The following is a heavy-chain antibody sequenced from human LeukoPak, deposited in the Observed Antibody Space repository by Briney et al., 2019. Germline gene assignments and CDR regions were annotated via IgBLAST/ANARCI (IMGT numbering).Heavy chain of an antibody. CDR2: IRQDENEK. V-gene: IGHV3-7*01. Sequence: GGSQTLSCAASGFTFSIYWMSWARQAPGKGRECEDNIRQDENEKYYVDSVKGRFTISRDNAKHALYLQMNSLRAEDTAVYYCARAGGDGYNLDYRLQGTLV. CDR3: ARAGGDGYNLDY. J-gene: IGHJ4*02. CDR1: GFTFSIYW. D-gene: IGHD5-24*01.